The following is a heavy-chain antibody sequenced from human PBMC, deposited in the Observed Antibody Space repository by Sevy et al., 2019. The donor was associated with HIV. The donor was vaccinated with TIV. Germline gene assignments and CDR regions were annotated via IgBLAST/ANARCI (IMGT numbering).Heavy chain of an antibody. CDR3: AKVRYSSGWYLDY. CDR1: GFTFSSYS. V-gene: IGHV3-48*01. Sequence: GGSLRLSCAASGFTFSSYSMNWVRQAPGKGLEWVSYISSSSSTIYYADSVKGRFTISRDNSKNTLYLQMNSLRAEDTAVYYCAKVRYSSGWYLDYWGQGTLVTVSS. D-gene: IGHD6-19*01. J-gene: IGHJ4*02. CDR2: ISSSSSTI.